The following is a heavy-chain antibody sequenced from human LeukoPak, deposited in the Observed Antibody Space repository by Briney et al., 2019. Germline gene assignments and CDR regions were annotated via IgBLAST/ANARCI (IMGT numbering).Heavy chain of an antibody. D-gene: IGHD6-19*01. J-gene: IGHJ4*02. CDR1: GFPFRSHA. Sequence: GGSLRLSCGACGFPFRSHAMSFVRQTPGKGLEWVSAISGSGGSTYYADSVKGRFTISRDNSKNTLYLQMNSLRAEDTAVYYCAKAGVAVAGTSEDPSFDYWGQGTLVTVSS. V-gene: IGHV3-23*01. CDR2: ISGSGGST. CDR3: AKAGVAVAGTSEDPSFDY.